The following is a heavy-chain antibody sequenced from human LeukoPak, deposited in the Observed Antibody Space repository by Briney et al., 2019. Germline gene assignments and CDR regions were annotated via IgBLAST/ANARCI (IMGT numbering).Heavy chain of an antibody. CDR2: IIPISGTA. Sequence: SVKVSYKPSGGTFSSYAISWVRHAPGQGLVWIGGIIPISGTANYAQKFQGRVTITTDESTSTAYMELSSLRSEDTAVYYCARLTRDYGDYYWYFDLWGRGTLVTVSS. CDR1: GGTFSSYA. J-gene: IGHJ2*01. D-gene: IGHD4-17*01. CDR3: ARLTRDYGDYYWYFDL. V-gene: IGHV1-69*05.